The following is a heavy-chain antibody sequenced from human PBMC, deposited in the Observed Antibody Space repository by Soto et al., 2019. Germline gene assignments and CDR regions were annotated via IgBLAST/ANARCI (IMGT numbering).Heavy chain of an antibody. D-gene: IGHD6-13*01. J-gene: IGHJ4*02. CDR1: GDSVTSDHW. Sequence: QVHLRESGPGLVKPSGTLSLICVVSGDSVTSDHWWTWVRQPPGKGLEWIGEIFDAGDTNYNPSLETRLTLSGDKSTRQSSLTMTSVTAADTATDYCAAAVGGRTVPDHWGPGTLVTVSS. CDR2: IFDAGDT. V-gene: IGHV4-4*02. CDR3: AAAVGGRTVPDH.